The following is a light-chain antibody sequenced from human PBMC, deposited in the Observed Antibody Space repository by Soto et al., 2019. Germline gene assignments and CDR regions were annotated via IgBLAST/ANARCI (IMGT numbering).Light chain of an antibody. J-gene: IGLJ2*01. CDR3: ETWDSRV. CDR1: SGHSSYI. Sequence: QSVLTQSSSASASLGSSVKLTCTLSSGHSSYIIAWHQQQPGKAPRYLMKLEGSGSYNKGSGVPDRFSGSSSGADRYLTISNRQAEDEADYYCETWDSRVFGGGTKLTVL. V-gene: IGLV4-60*03. CDR2: LEGSGSY.